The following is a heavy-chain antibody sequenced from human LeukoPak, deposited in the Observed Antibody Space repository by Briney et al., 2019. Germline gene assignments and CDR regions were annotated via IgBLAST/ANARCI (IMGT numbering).Heavy chain of an antibody. Sequence: GRSLRLSCAASGFTFSSYGMHWVRQAPGKGLEWVAVIWYDGSNKYYADSVKGRFTLSRDNSKNTLYLQMNSLRAEDTAVYYCAKRGVETPDIVYNWNYAAFDIWGQGTMVTVSS. CDR1: GFTFSSYG. V-gene: IGHV3-33*06. J-gene: IGHJ3*02. CDR2: IWYDGSNK. D-gene: IGHD1-1*01. CDR3: AKRGVETPDIVYNWNYAAFDI.